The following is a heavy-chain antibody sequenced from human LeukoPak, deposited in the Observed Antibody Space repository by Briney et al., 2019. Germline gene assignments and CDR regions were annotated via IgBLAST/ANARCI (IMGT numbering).Heavy chain of an antibody. V-gene: IGHV4-30-2*01. J-gene: IGHJ3*02. CDR3: ARELSTNSVWPTPKWFDI. D-gene: IGHD2-8*01. CDR1: GGSISSGGYY. Sequence: SEALSLTGTVSGGSISSGGYYWRWIRQAPGKGVEWIGYIYHSGSTYYNPSLKSRVTISVNRSENQVSLKLSSVPGADTAVYYCARELSTNSVWPTPKWFDIWGQGKMVHVSS. CDR2: IYHSGST.